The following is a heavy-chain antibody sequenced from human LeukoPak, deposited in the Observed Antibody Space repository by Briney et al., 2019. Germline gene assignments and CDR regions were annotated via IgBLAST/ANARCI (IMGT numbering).Heavy chain of an antibody. D-gene: IGHD6-6*01. J-gene: IGHJ3*02. Sequence: SETLSLTCAVYGGSFSGYYWSWIRQPPGKGLEWIGEINHSGSTNYNPSLKSRVTISVDTSKNQFPLKLSSVTAADTAVYYCARGQAARDDAFDIWGQGTMVTVSS. CDR2: INHSGST. CDR3: ARGQAARDDAFDI. V-gene: IGHV4-34*01. CDR1: GGSFSGYY.